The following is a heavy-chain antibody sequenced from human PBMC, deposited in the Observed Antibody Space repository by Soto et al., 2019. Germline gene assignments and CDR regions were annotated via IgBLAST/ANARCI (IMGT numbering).Heavy chain of an antibody. V-gene: IGHV3-30*18. D-gene: IGHD1-26*01. CDR2: ISNDGNKK. Sequence: QVHLVESGGGVVQPGKSLRLSCAASGFTFSSYGMHWVRQAPGKGLEWVALISNDGNKKYYADSVKGRFTIARDNSNKTLFLQMNSLRAEDTAVYYCAKDIEEVVYYYGMDVWGQGTTVTVSS. J-gene: IGHJ6*02. CDR3: AKDIEEVVYYYGMDV. CDR1: GFTFSSYG.